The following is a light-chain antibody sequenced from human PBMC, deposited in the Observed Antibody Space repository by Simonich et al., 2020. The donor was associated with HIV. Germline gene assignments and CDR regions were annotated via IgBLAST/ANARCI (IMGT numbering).Light chain of an antibody. CDR3: CSYAGSSTLV. J-gene: IGLJ2*01. Sequence: QSALTQPPSASGSPGQSVTISCTGTSSDVGSYKLVSWYQQHPGKAPKLMIYEGSERPSGVSNRFSGSRSGNTASLTISGLQADDEADYYCCSYAGSSTLVFGGGTKLTVL. V-gene: IGLV2-23*01. CDR1: SSDVGSYKL. CDR2: EGS.